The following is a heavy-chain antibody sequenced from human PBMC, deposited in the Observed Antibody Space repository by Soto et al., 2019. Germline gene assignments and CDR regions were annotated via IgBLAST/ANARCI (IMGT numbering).Heavy chain of an antibody. D-gene: IGHD3-22*01. CDR2: ISVSGGST. CDR3: AKGMYYYDSSGYRLFDY. J-gene: IGHJ4*02. Sequence: PGGSLRLSCAASGFTFRNYAMNWVRQAPGKGLEWVSGISVSGGSTYYADSVKGRFTVSRDNSKNTVCLQMNGLRAEDTAVYFCAKGMYYYDSSGYRLFDYWGQGTLVTVSS. V-gene: IGHV3-23*01. CDR1: GFTFRNYA.